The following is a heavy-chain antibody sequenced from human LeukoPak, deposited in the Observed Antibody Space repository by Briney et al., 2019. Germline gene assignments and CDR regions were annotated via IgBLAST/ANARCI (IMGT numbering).Heavy chain of an antibody. J-gene: IGHJ5*02. V-gene: IGHV1-46*01. Sequence: ASVKVSCKASGYTFTSYYMHWVRQAPGQGLEWMGIINPSGGSTSYAQKFQGRVTMTRDMSTNTVYMELSSLRSEDTAVYYCARAEETWFDPWGQGTLVTVSS. CDR1: GYTFTSYY. CDR3: ARAEETWFDP. CDR2: INPSGGST.